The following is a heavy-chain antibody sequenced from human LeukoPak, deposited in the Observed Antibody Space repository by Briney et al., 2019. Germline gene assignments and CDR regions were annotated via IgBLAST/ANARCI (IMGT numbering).Heavy chain of an antibody. CDR2: ISWNSGSI. CDR1: GFTFDDYA. CDR3: AKGGLPLTGDHGYFDY. Sequence: GRSLRLSCAASGFTFDDYAMHWVRQAPGKGLEWVSGISWNSGSIGYADSVKGRFTISRDNAKNSLYLQMNSLRAEDTALYYCAKGGLPLTGDHGYFDYWGQGTLVTVSS. V-gene: IGHV3-9*01. J-gene: IGHJ4*02. D-gene: IGHD1-26*01.